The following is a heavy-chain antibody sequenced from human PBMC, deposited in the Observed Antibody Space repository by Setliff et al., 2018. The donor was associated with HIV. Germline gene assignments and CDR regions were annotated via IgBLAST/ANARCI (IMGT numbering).Heavy chain of an antibody. Sequence: GASVKVSCKVSGYTLTELSMHWVRQAPGKGLEWMGGFDPEDGETIYAQKFQGRVTMTEDTSTDTAYMELSSLRSEDTAVYYCATRNYDDSSGYYSLYYFDYWGQGTLVTV. D-gene: IGHD3-22*01. CDR1: GYTLTELS. CDR3: ATRNYDDSSGYYSLYYFDY. CDR2: FDPEDGET. J-gene: IGHJ4*02. V-gene: IGHV1-24*01.